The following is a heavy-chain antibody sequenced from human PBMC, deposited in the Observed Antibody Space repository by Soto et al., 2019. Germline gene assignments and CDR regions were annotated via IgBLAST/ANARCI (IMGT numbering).Heavy chain of an antibody. CDR3: ESSYAPAVGSDAFDI. D-gene: IGHD3-10*01. CDR1: GGTFSSYT. CDR2: IIPIHGIA. J-gene: IGHJ3*02. Sequence: QVQLVQSGAEVKKPGSSVKVSCKASGGTFSSYTISWVRQAPGQGLEWMGRIIPIHGIANYAQKFQGRVTITADKPTSIAYMELSRLRSEDTAVYYCESSYAPAVGSDAFDIWGQGTMVTVSS. V-gene: IGHV1-69*02.